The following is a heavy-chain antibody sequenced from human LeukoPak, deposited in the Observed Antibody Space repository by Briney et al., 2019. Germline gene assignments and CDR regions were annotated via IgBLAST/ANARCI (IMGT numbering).Heavy chain of an antibody. D-gene: IGHD7-27*01. CDR3: ARDADWGYDAFDI. CDR1: GDSVSVNSDV. J-gene: IGHJ3*02. CDR2: TYYKSKWYN. Sequence: SQTLSLTCAISGDSVSVNSDVWNWIRQSPSRGLEWLGRTYYKSKWYNDYAVSVKSRITISPDTSKNQFSLQLNSVTPEYTAMYYCARDADWGYDAFDIWGQGTMVTVSS. V-gene: IGHV6-1*01.